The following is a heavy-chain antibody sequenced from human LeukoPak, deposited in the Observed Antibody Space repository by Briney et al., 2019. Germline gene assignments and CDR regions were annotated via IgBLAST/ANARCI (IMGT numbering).Heavy chain of an antibody. J-gene: IGHJ4*02. CDR2: ISGSGGST. D-gene: IGHD4-17*01. CDR3: AKNRSQKVTTPGDY. V-gene: IGHV3-23*01. CDR1: GFTFSSYA. Sequence: EGSLRLSCAASGFTFSSYAMSWVRQAPGKGLEWVSAISGSGGSTYYADSVKGRFTISRDNSKNTLYLQMNSLRAEDTAVYYCAKNRSQKVTTPGDYWGQGTLVTVSS.